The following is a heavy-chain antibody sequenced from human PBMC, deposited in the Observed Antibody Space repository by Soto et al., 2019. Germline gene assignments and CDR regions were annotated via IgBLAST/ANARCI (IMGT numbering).Heavy chain of an antibody. Sequence: QVHLVQSGAEVKKPGSSVKVSCKASGGNFSSFAISWVRRAPGQGLEYMGGIIPMFGTTNYAPKFRGRVTVIADESTSTVYLDLSSLRFDDTAVYYCARASGRGWYNWFDPWRQGTLVTVSS. CDR1: GGNFSSFA. D-gene: IGHD6-19*01. V-gene: IGHV1-69*01. CDR3: ARASGRGWYNWFDP. CDR2: IIPMFGTT. J-gene: IGHJ5*02.